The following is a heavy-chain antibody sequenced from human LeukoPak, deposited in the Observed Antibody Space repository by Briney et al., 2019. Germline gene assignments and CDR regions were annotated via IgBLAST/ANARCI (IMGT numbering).Heavy chain of an antibody. CDR1: GGSFSGYY. V-gene: IGHV4-34*01. Sequence: SGTLSLTCGVYGGSFSGYYWSWIRQTPGKGLEWIGEINHSGSTNYNPSLKSRVTISVDTSKNQFSLKLSSVTAADTAVYYCAKESCSGCSCYIFDYWGPGTLVTVSS. D-gene: IGHD2-15*01. J-gene: IGHJ4*02. CDR3: AKESCSGCSCYIFDY. CDR2: INHSGST.